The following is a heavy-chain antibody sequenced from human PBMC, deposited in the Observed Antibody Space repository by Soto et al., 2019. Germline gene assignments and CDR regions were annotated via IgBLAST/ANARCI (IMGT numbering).Heavy chain of an antibody. CDR2: INHSGST. J-gene: IGHJ6*02. Sequence: PSETLSLTCAVSGSSFSGYYWCWIRQPQGTGQEWIGEINHSGSTNYNPSLKSRVTISVDTSKNQFSLKLSSVTAADTAVYYCARGWAVVVVAAAYYYYGMDVWGQGTKVTVSS. V-gene: IGHV4-34*01. CDR3: ARGWAVVVVAAAYYYYGMDV. D-gene: IGHD2-15*01. CDR1: GSSFSGYY.